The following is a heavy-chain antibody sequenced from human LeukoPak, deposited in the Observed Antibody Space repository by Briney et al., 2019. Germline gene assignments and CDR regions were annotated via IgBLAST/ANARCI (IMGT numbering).Heavy chain of an antibody. V-gene: IGHV3-23*01. Sequence: GGSLRLSCAASGFTFSSYAMSWVRQAPGKGLEWVSAISGSGGSTYYADSVKGRFTISRDNSKNTLYLQMNSLRAGDTAVYYCAIMTCSSTSCFFDYWGQGTLVTVSS. CDR3: AIMTCSSTSCFFDY. CDR2: ISGSGGST. CDR1: GFTFSSYA. D-gene: IGHD2-2*01. J-gene: IGHJ4*02.